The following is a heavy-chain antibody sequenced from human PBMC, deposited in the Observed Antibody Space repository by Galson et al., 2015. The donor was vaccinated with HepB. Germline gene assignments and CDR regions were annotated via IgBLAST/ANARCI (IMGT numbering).Heavy chain of an antibody. CDR3: ARGTNIVVVTALHDAFDI. CDR1: GYTFTSYY. D-gene: IGHD2-21*02. CDR2: INPSGGST. Sequence: SVKVSCKASGYTFTSYYMHWVRQAPGQGLEWMGIINPSGGSTSYAQKFQGRVTMTRDTSTSTVYMELSSLRSEDTAVYYCARGTNIVVVTALHDAFDIWGQGTMVTVSS. J-gene: IGHJ3*02. V-gene: IGHV1-46*01.